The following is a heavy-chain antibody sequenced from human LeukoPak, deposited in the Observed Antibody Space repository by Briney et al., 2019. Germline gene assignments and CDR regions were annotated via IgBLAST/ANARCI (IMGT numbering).Heavy chain of an antibody. CDR2: IYPGDSDT. J-gene: IGHJ4*02. CDR1: GYSFTNYW. Sequence: GESLKIPCKGSGYSFTNYWIGWVRQMPGKGLEWMGIIYPGDSDTTYSPSFQGQVTISADKSISTAYLQWSSLKASDTVMYYCARTYGSGSYNFDYWGQGTLVTVSS. CDR3: ARTYGSGSYNFDY. V-gene: IGHV5-51*01. D-gene: IGHD3-10*01.